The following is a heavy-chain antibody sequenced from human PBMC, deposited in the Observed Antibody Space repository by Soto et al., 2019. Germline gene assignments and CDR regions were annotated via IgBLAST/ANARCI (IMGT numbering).Heavy chain of an antibody. J-gene: IGHJ6*02. CDR2: IIPFFGTA. V-gene: IGHV1-69*12. Sequence: QVQLVQSGAEVKKPGSSVKVSCKASGGTFSSYAISWVRQAPGQGLEWMGGIIPFFGTANYAQKSQGGVTITADESXXTXYXXLSSLRSEDTAVYYCGEGPDCSGGICYFYYYGLAVWGQGTTVTVSS. CDR1: GGTFSSYA. CDR3: GEGPDCSGGICYFYYYGLAV. D-gene: IGHD2-15*01.